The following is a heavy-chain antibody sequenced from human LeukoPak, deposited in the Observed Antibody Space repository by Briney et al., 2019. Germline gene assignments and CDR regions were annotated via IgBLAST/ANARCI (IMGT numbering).Heavy chain of an antibody. V-gene: IGHV4-39*07. CDR2: IFYSGST. CDR3: ARDRYYYDSSGYSNWFDP. Sequence: SETLSLTRTVSGGSISTSNYYWGWIRQPPGKGLEWIGNIFYSGSTYYSPSVKSRVTISLDTSRNQFSLKLSSVTAADTAVYYCARDRYYYDSSGYSNWFDPWGQGTLVTVSS. D-gene: IGHD3-22*01. J-gene: IGHJ5*02. CDR1: GGSISTSNYY.